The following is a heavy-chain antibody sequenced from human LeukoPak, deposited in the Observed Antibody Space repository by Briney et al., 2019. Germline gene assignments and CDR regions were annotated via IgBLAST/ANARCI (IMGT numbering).Heavy chain of an antibody. CDR1: GFTFSSYA. CDR2: ISYDGSNK. J-gene: IGHJ4*02. CDR3: ARDQGQQHDLDY. D-gene: IGHD3-3*01. V-gene: IGHV3-30*04. Sequence: PGGSLRLSCAASGFTFSSYAMHWVRQAPGKGLEWVALISYDGSNKYYADSVKGRFTISRDNAENSLYLQMNSLRAEDTAVYYCARDQGQQHDLDYWGQGTLVTVSS.